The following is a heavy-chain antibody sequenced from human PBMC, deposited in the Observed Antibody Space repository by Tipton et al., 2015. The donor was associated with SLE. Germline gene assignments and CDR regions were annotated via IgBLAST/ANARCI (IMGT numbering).Heavy chain of an antibody. CDR3: ARRSGAIFGVGIMYYYYGMDV. CDR2: IYYSGST. Sequence: TLSLTCAVSGGSMSSSNWWSWLRQPPGKGLEWIGSIYYSGSTYYNPSLKSRVTISVDTSKNQFSLKLSSVTAADTAVYYCARRSGAIFGVGIMYYYYGMDVWGQGTAVTVSS. J-gene: IGHJ6*02. V-gene: IGHV4-4*02. D-gene: IGHD3-3*01. CDR1: GGSMSSSNW.